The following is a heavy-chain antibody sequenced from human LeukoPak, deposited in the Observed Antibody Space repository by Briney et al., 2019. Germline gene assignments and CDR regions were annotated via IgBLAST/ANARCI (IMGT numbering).Heavy chain of an antibody. D-gene: IGHD2-8*01. CDR3: ARQNGGYYYYMDV. J-gene: IGHJ6*03. CDR2: IYYSGST. CDR1: GGSISSSSYY. Sequence: SETLSLTCTVSGGSISSSSYYWGWIRQPPGKGLEWIGSIYYSGSTYYNPSLKSRVTISVDTSKNQFSLKLSSVTAADTAVYYCARQNGGYYYYMDVWGKGTTVTVSS. V-gene: IGHV4-39*01.